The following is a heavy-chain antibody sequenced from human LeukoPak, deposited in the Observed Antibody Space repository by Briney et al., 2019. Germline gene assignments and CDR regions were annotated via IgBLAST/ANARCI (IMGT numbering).Heavy chain of an antibody. V-gene: IGHV3-7*01. D-gene: IGHD2-21*01. J-gene: IGHJ6*03. Sequence: PGGSLRLSCAASGFTFSNYWLTWVRQAPGKGLEWVANIKQDGSEKHYVDSVKGRFTISRDNAKRSLYLQMNSLRAEDTAVFYCARGVDSHYYYYMDFWGKGTTVTVSS. CDR1: GFTFSNYW. CDR2: IKQDGSEK. CDR3: ARGVDSHYYYYMDF.